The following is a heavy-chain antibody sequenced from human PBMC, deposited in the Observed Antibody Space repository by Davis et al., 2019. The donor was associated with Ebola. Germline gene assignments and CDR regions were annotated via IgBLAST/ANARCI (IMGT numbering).Heavy chain of an antibody. V-gene: IGHV3-7*03. J-gene: IGHJ4*02. CDR3: VTGGAGSGWFGF. Sequence: GESLKISCAASGFTFSTHWMSWVRQAPGKGLEWVANIKQDGSEKYYVDSVKGRFTISRDNAKNSLYLQMNGPRAEDTAMYYCVTGGAGSGWFGFWGQGTLVTVSS. CDR2: IKQDGSEK. D-gene: IGHD6-19*01. CDR1: GFTFSTHW.